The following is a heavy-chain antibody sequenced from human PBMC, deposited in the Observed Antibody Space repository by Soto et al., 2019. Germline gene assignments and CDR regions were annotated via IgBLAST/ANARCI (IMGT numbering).Heavy chain of an antibody. CDR2: ISSSGSTI. CDR3: ARDSPQNSYALNWFVP. Sequence: QVQLVESGGGLVKPGGSLRLSCAASGFTFSDYYMSWIRQAPGKGLEWVSYISSSGSTIYYADSVKGRFTISRDNAKNSLYLQMHSLRAEDTAVYYWARDSPQNSYALNWFVPGGQGTLVTVSS. CDR1: GFTFSDYY. V-gene: IGHV3-11*01. D-gene: IGHD5-18*01. J-gene: IGHJ5*02.